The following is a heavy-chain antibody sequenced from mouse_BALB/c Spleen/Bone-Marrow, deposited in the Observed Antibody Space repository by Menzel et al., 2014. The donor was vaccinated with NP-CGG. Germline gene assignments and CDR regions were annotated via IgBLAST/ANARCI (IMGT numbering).Heavy chain of an antibody. CDR3: ARVTSSSGGAMDY. V-gene: IGHV2-9*02. J-gene: IGHJ4*01. CDR1: GFSLTNYG. Sequence: QVQLQQSGPGLVAPSQSLSITCTVSGFSLTNYGVHWVRQPPGKGLEWLGVIWAGGSTNYNSAIMSRLSISKDNSKSQVFLKMNSLQSDDTAMYYCARVTSSSGGAMDYWGHGSSVTVSS. CDR2: IWAGGST.